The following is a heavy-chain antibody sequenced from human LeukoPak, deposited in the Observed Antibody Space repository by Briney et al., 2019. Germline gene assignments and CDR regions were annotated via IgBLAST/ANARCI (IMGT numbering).Heavy chain of an antibody. CDR3: AKSPTVDAAFDI. Sequence: GGSLRLSCGASGFTFRNQAMSWVRQAPGKGLEWVSAIGDSGISTFYADSVKGRFTVSRDNSKNTLFLQMNTLRAEDTAVYYCAKSPTVDAAFDIWGQGTMVTVSS. J-gene: IGHJ3*02. D-gene: IGHD4-23*01. CDR1: GFTFRNQA. CDR2: IGDSGIST. V-gene: IGHV3-23*01.